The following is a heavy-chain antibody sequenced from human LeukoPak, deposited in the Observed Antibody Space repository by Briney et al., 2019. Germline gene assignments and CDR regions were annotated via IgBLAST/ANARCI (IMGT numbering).Heavy chain of an antibody. CDR1: GYRFTSYW. CDR3: ARYSRDYFDY. Sequence: GESLKISCKGSGYRFTSYWIGWVRQLPGKGLEWMGIIYPGDSDTRYSPSFQGRVTISADKSISTAYLQWSSLKASDTAMYYCARYSRDYFDYWGQGTLVTVSS. CDR2: IYPGDSDT. V-gene: IGHV5-51*01. J-gene: IGHJ4*02. D-gene: IGHD6-13*01.